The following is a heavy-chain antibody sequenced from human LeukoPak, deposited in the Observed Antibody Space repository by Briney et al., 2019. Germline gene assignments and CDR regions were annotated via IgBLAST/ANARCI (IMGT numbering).Heavy chain of an antibody. CDR2: ISGTGGST. V-gene: IGHV3-23*01. CDR3: ASWLRDGYNFGYFDY. CDR1: GFTFRYYG. J-gene: IGHJ4*02. Sequence: GGSLRLSCAASGFTFRYYGMSWVRQAPGKGLEWVSVISGTGGSTYYADSVKGRFTISRDNSKNTLYLQMNSLRAEDTAVYYCASWLRDGYNFGYFDYWGRGTLVTVSS. D-gene: IGHD5-24*01.